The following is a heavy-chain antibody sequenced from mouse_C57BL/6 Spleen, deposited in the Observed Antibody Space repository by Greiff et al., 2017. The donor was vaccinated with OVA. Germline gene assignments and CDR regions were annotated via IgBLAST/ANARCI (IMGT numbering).Heavy chain of an antibody. Sequence: EVQLQQSGTVLARPGASVKMSCKTSGYTFTSYWMHWVKQRPGQGLEWIGAIYPGNSDTSYNQKFKGKAKLTAVTSASTAYMELSRLTNEDAAVYSCDLRHYGSSHNWYFDVWGTGTTVTVSS. CDR1: GYTFTSYW. CDR3: DLRHYGSSHNWYFDV. D-gene: IGHD1-1*01. J-gene: IGHJ1*03. CDR2: IYPGNSDT. V-gene: IGHV1-5*01.